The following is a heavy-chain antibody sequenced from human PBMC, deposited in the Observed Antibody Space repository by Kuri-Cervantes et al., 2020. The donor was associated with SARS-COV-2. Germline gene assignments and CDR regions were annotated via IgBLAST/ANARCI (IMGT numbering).Heavy chain of an antibody. CDR3: ARDRSRAYYYDSSGFGA. J-gene: IGHJ5*02. D-gene: IGHD3-22*01. V-gene: IGHV4-39*02. CDR2: IYESGDT. Sequence: ESLKISCTVSGASISSSTYYWGWIRQSPGKGLEWLGSIYESGDTYYSSSLKSRLSLSVDTSKNQFSLKLTSVTAADTAIYYCARDRSRAYYYDSSGFGAWGQGTLVTVSS. CDR1: GASISSSTYY.